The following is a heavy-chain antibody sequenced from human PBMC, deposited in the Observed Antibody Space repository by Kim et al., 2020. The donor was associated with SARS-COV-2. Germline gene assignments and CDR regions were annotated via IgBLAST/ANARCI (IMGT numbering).Heavy chain of an antibody. CDR2: ISSSSTI. J-gene: IGHJ4*02. V-gene: IGHV3-48*02. D-gene: IGHD3-3*01. CDR1: GFTFSSYS. CDR3: ARGAYYDFWSGYPLGGYYFDY. Sequence: GGSLRLSCAASGFTFSSYSMNWVRQAPGKGLEWVSYISSSSTIYYADSVKGRFTISRDNAKNSLYLQMNSLRDEDTAVYYCARGAYYDFWSGYPLGGYYFDYWGQGTLVTVSS.